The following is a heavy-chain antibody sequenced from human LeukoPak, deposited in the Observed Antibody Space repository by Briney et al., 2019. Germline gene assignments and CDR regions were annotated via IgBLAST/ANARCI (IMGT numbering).Heavy chain of an antibody. V-gene: IGHV4-39*01. CDR3: ARLDYGDYAVDY. J-gene: IGHJ4*02. Sequence: KASETLSLTCTVSGGSISSSSYYWGWIRQPPGKGLEWIGSIYYSGSTYYNPSLKSRVTISVDTSKNQFSLKLSSVTAADTAVYYCARLDYGDYAVDYWGQGTLVTVSS. D-gene: IGHD4-17*01. CDR1: GGSISSSSYY. CDR2: IYYSGST.